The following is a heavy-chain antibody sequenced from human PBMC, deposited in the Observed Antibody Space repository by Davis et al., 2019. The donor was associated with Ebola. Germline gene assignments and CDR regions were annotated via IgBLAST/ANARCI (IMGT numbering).Heavy chain of an antibody. CDR2: IWYDGSNK. J-gene: IGHJ6*02. D-gene: IGHD4-17*01. V-gene: IGHV3-33*08. Sequence: GGSLRLSCAASGFTFSSYAMSWVRQAPGKGLEWVAVIWYDGSNKYYADSVKGRFTISRDNSKNTLYLQMNSLRAEDTAVYYCARDASEGDYLFYYYYGMDVWGQGTTVTVSS. CDR1: GFTFSSYA. CDR3: ARDASEGDYLFYYYYGMDV.